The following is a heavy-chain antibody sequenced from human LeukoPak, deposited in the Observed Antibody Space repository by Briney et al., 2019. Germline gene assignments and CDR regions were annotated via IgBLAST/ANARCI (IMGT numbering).Heavy chain of an antibody. CDR2: IYTSGST. CDR1: GGSISSGSYY. J-gene: IGHJ5*02. D-gene: IGHD5-12*01. V-gene: IGHV4-61*02. CDR3: ASGLNWFGP. Sequence: PSQTLSLTCTVSGGSISSGSYYWSWIRQPAGKGLEWIGRIYTSGSTNYNPSLKSRVTISVDTSKNQFSLKLSSVTAADTAVYYCASGLNWFGPWGQGTLVTVSS.